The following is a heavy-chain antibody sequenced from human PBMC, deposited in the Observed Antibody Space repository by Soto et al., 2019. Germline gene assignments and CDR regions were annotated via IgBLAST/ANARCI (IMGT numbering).Heavy chain of an antibody. CDR3: VRKDYYGAGIYYFDH. J-gene: IGHJ4*02. CDR1: GYTFTAYP. D-gene: IGHD3-10*01. Sequence: QVQLVQSGAEVKKPGASVKVSCKASGYTFTAYPVHWVRQAPGQRLEWMGWINGANGDTGYSQKFQGRVTVTRDTSANTVYMELSSLTSEDTAVYYCVRKDYYGAGIYYFDHWGQGTLVTVSS. CDR2: INGANGDT. V-gene: IGHV1-3*01.